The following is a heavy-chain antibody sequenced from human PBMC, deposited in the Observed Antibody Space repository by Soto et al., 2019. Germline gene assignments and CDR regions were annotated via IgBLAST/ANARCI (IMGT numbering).Heavy chain of an antibody. Sequence: SETLSLTCTVSGASISVHSYYWTWILHPPGKGLEWIGSSYYSGTTYFNPSLNSRATISVDTSKNQFSLRLTSVTAADTAIYYCTRRYNWNDNYSERWGPGAMVNVSS. V-gene: IGHV4-39*01. CDR1: GASISVHSYY. CDR2: SYYSGTT. D-gene: IGHD1-20*01. CDR3: TRRYNWNDNYSER. J-gene: IGHJ5*02.